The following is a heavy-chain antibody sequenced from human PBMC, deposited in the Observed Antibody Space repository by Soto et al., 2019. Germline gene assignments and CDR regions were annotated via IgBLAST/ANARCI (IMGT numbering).Heavy chain of an antibody. D-gene: IGHD5-12*01. J-gene: IGHJ3*02. CDR2: ISGSGGST. V-gene: IGHV3-23*01. CDR1: GFTFSSYA. Sequence: GGSLRLSCAASGFTFSSYAMSWVRQAPGKGLEWVSAISGSGGSTYYADTVKGRFTISRDNSKNTLYLQMNSLRSEDTAVYYCAKDLSGYNRAFDIWGQGTMVTVSS. CDR3: AKDLSGYNRAFDI.